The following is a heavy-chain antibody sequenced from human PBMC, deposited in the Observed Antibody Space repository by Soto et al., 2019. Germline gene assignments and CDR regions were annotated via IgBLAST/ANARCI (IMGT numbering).Heavy chain of an antibody. CDR1: GFTFSSYG. V-gene: IGHV3-33*01. Sequence: PGGPLRLCCAASGFTFSSYGMHWVRQAPGKGLEWVAVIWYDGSNKYYADSVKGRFTISRDNSKNTLYLQMNSLRAEDMAVHYCARTRTVRYFDYWGQGTLVTVSS. D-gene: IGHD4-17*01. CDR2: IWYDGSNK. J-gene: IGHJ4*02. CDR3: ARTRTVRYFDY.